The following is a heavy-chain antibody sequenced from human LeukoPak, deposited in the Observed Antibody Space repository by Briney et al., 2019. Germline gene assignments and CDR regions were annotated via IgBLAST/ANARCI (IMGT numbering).Heavy chain of an antibody. V-gene: IGHV1-18*04. J-gene: IGHJ4*02. CDR1: VYTFTSYG. CDR3: ARDTSRSGYSGYDYLGAYYDY. D-gene: IGHD5-12*01. Sequence: ASVRVSFTASVYTFTSYGINWVRQAPGQGRERMGWISAYNGNTNYAQKLQGRVTMTTDTSTSTAYMELRSLRSDDTAVYYCARDTSRSGYSGYDYLGAYYDYWGQGTLVTVSS. CDR2: ISAYNGNT.